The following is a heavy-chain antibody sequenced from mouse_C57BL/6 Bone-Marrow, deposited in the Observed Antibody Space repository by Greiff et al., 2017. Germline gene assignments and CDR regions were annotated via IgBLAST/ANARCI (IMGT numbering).Heavy chain of an antibody. J-gene: IGHJ4*01. CDR1: GYTFTSYD. CDR2: IYPRDGST. Sequence: VKLVESGPELVKPGASVKLSCKASGYTFTSYDINWVKQRPGQGLEWIGWIYPRDGSTKYNEKFKGKATLTVDTSSSTAYMELHSLTSEDSAVYCCARGRYYYGSSYAMDYWGQGTSVTVSS. D-gene: IGHD1-1*01. CDR3: ARGRYYYGSSYAMDY. V-gene: IGHV1-85*01.